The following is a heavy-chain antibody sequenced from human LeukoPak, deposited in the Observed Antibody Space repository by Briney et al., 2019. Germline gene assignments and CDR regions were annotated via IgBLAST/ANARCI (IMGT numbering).Heavy chain of an antibody. J-gene: IGHJ4*02. D-gene: IGHD6-6*01. CDR2: IIPLVAIA. V-gene: IGHV1-69*04. CDR3: ATLGSSSIAAY. CDR1: GGTFSSYA. Sequence: ASAKVSCKASGGTFSSYAISWVRQAPGQGLEWMGRIIPLVAIANYAQKFQGRVTITADKSTSTAYMELSSLRSEDTAVYYCATLGSSSIAAYWGQGTLVTVSS.